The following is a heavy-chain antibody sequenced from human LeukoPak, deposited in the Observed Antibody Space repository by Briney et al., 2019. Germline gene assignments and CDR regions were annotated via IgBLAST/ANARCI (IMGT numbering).Heavy chain of an antibody. CDR3: ARGGYDFWSGSKNWFDP. Sequence: SETLSLTCTVSGGSISSYYCSWIREPPGKGLEWIGYIYYSVSTNYNPSLTRRDTLSIQSSKNQYPLKLSSVTAADTAVYYCARGGYDFWSGSKNWFDPWGQGTLVTVSS. CDR1: GGSISSYY. CDR2: IYYSVST. D-gene: IGHD3-3*01. V-gene: IGHV4-59*01. J-gene: IGHJ5*02.